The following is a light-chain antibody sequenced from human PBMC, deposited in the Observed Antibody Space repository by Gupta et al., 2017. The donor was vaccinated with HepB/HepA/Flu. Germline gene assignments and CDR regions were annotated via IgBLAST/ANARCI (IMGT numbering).Light chain of an antibody. CDR3: QQGDSRPFT. CDR2: AAS. CDR1: QHISNY. Sequence: IQMPQSPSSLSASVGDRVTITCRASQHISNYLNWYHQKPGKAPGLLIYAASSLQSGVPSRFIGSGSGTDFTLTISSLQPEDFAIYYCQQGDSRPFTFGPGTKVDIK. V-gene: IGKV1-39*01. J-gene: IGKJ3*01.